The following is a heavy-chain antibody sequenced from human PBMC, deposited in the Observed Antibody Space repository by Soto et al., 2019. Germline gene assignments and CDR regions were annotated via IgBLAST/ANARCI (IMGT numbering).Heavy chain of an antibody. V-gene: IGHV3-74*01. CDR2: INGDGIST. Sequence: GSLRLSCAASGFTFSSYWMHWVRQDPEKGLVWVSRINGDGISTSYADSVKGRFTISRDNAKDTLYLHMNSLGAEDTAVYYCARISQGTYCRGGNCYSDYWGQGTQVTVSS. CDR1: GFTFSSYW. D-gene: IGHD2-15*01. CDR3: ARISQGTYCRGGNCYSDY. J-gene: IGHJ4*02.